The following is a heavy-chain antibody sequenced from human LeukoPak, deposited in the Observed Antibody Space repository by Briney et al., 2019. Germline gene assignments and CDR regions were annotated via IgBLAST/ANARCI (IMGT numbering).Heavy chain of an antibody. CDR1: GGSISSHY. CDR3: ASDMGQYYDSSGYYSWYFDL. J-gene: IGHJ2*01. Sequence: SETLSLTCTFSGGSISSHYWSWIRQPPGKGLEWFGHVDNSGSTNYNPSLRSRVTISLDTSKNQFSLKVNTVTAADTAVYYCASDMGQYYDSSGYYSWYFDLWGRGTLVTVSS. V-gene: IGHV4-59*11. D-gene: IGHD3-22*01. CDR2: VDNSGST.